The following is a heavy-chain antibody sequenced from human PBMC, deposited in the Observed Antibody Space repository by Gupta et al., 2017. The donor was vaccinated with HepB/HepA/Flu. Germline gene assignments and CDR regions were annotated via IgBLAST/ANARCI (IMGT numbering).Heavy chain of an antibody. V-gene: IGHV3-48*03. CDR3: AGGPALGGVLGADY. CDR2: ISSRGDTI. D-gene: IGHD3-16*02. Sequence: RRYGVQPGGSLRLSCAASGFDFSGYEMIWVRQAPGKGLEWVSCISSRGDTIYYADSVRGRFTISRDNAKNSVFLQMNSLKDEDTAVYYCAGGPALGGVLGADYWGQGTLVTVSS. CDR1: GFDFSGYE. J-gene: IGHJ4*02.